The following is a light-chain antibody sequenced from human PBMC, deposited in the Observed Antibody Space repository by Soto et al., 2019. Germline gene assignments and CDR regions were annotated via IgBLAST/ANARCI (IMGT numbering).Light chain of an antibody. J-gene: IGKJ1*01. V-gene: IGKV3-20*01. Sequence: EVVLTQSPGTLSLSPGEGATLSCRASQSVSSSYLAWYQQKPGQAPRLLIYGAFSRATGIPDRFSGSGSGTDFTLTISRLEPEDFAVYYCQQYGSSGTFGQGTKVDIK. CDR1: QSVSSSY. CDR2: GAF. CDR3: QQYGSSGT.